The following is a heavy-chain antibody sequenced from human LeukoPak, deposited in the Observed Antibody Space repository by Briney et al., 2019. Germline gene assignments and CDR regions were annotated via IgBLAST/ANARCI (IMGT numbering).Heavy chain of an antibody. D-gene: IGHD2-2*01. CDR1: GYTFTSYD. Sequence: ASVKVSCKASGYTFTSYDINWVRQATGQGLEWMGWMNPNSGNTGYAQKFQGRVTMTRNTPISTAYMELSSLRSEDTAVYYCATDIGYCSSTSCQTFDYWGQGTLVTVSS. J-gene: IGHJ4*02. V-gene: IGHV1-8*01. CDR3: ATDIGYCSSTSCQTFDY. CDR2: MNPNSGNT.